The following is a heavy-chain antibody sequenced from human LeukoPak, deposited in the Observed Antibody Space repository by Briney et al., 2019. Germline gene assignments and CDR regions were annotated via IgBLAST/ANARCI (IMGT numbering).Heavy chain of an antibody. CDR3: AKRTTFSSTWYSFDY. Sequence: PGGSLRLSCATSGFTLSSYDMSWVRQAPGKGLEWVSAIGGSRTTTYFADSVKGRFTISRDSSKNTLYLQMNSLRAEDTAVYYCAKRTTFSSTWYSFDYWGQGTLVTVSS. J-gene: IGHJ4*02. D-gene: IGHD6-13*01. CDR2: IGGSRTTT. V-gene: IGHV3-23*01. CDR1: GFTLSSYD.